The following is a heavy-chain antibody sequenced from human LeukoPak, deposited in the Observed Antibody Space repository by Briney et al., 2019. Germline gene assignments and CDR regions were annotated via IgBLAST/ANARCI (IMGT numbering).Heavy chain of an antibody. J-gene: IGHJ4*02. CDR3: ASEVLLWFGEFDY. Sequence: GGSLRLSCAASGFTFSSYAMSWVRQAPGKGLEWVSAISGSGGSTYYADSVKGRFTISRDNSKNTLYLQTNSLRAEDTAVYYCASEVLLWFGEFDYWGQGTLVTVSS. CDR1: GFTFSSYA. V-gene: IGHV3-23*01. CDR2: ISGSGGST. D-gene: IGHD3-10*01.